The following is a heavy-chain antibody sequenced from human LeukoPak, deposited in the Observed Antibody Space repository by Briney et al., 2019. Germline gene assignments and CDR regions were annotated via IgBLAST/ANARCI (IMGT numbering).Heavy chain of an antibody. V-gene: IGHV1-3*01. CDR2: INAGNGDT. CDR3: ARDDCGDTCYPGGY. J-gene: IGHJ4*02. CDR1: GYTFSNYV. Sequence: GASVKVSCKASGYTFSNYVIHWGRQAPGHRPEWRGWINAGNGDTKYSHHFQGRVTITRDTSASTAYMEMSSLTSEDTALYSCARDDCGDTCYPGGYWGQGTLVTVSS. D-gene: IGHD2-21*01.